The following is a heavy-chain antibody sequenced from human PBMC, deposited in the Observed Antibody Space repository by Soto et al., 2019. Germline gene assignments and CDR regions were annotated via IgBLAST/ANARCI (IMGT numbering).Heavy chain of an antibody. D-gene: IGHD2-15*01. Sequence: ASVKVSCKASGYTFTSYGISWVRQAPGQGLEWMGWISAYNGNTNYAQKLQGRVTMTTDTSTSTAYMELRSLRSDDTAVYYCARRQVVVAAPTGPDDYWGQGTLVTVSS. V-gene: IGHV1-18*01. J-gene: IGHJ4*02. CDR1: GYTFTSYG. CDR3: ARRQVVVAAPTGPDDY. CDR2: ISAYNGNT.